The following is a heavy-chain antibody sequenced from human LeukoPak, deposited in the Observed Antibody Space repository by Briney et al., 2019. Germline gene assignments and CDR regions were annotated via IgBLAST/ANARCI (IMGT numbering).Heavy chain of an antibody. Sequence: SETLSLTCAVSGGSISSGGYSWSWIRQPPGKGMEWIAYIYYTGNTYFNPSLKSRVTISVDTSKNQFSLKLSSVTAADTAVYYCARDHSKYGSGSYSLWGQGTLVTVSS. J-gene: IGHJ4*02. D-gene: IGHD3-10*01. CDR3: ARDHSKYGSGSYSL. CDR2: IYYTGNT. V-gene: IGHV4-30-4*07. CDR1: GGSISSGGYS.